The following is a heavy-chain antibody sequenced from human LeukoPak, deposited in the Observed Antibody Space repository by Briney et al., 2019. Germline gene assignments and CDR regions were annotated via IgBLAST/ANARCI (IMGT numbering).Heavy chain of an antibody. Sequence: SETLSLTCTVSGGSISSYYWSWIRLPPGKGLEWIGYIYYTGATYYNPSLKSRVTISLDTSKNQFSLKLSSVTAADAAVYYCARAGYSYGTGYYFHYWGQGALVTVSS. CDR1: GGSISSYY. CDR3: ARAGYSYGTGYYFHY. CDR2: IYYTGAT. J-gene: IGHJ4*02. V-gene: IGHV4-59*01. D-gene: IGHD5-18*01.